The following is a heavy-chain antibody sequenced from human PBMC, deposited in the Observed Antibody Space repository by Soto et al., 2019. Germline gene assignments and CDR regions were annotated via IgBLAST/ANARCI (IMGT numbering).Heavy chain of an antibody. CDR1: GITFIYAW. Sequence: GGSLRLSCAASGITFIYAWMDWVRRAPGKRLEWVGRIKSQASGGTIDYAAPVKGRFTISRDDSKNTVYLQMDSLKTEDTAVYYCTHLLSLAHPYSYLWGQGTQVTVSS. D-gene: IGHD2-21*01. J-gene: IGHJ4*02. V-gene: IGHV3-15*07. CDR2: IKSQASGGTI. CDR3: THLLSLAHPYSYL.